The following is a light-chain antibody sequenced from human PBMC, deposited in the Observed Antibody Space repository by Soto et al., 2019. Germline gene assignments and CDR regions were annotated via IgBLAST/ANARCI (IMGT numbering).Light chain of an antibody. Sequence: QAVVTQPPSVSGALGQRVTISCTGSSSNIGAGYDVHWYQQLPGTAPKLLIYGHTNRPSGVPDRFSGSRSGTSASLAISGLRAEDEADYYCQSHDSSLSTYVFGTGTKLTVL. CDR2: GHT. CDR3: QSHDSSLSTYV. CDR1: SSNIGAGYD. J-gene: IGLJ1*01. V-gene: IGLV1-40*01.